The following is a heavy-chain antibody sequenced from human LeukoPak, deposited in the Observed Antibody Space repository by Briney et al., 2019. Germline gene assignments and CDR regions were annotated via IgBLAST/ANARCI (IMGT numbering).Heavy chain of an antibody. D-gene: IGHD3-10*01. CDR2: NSAYNGNT. CDR3: ARAKWFGELFPPEYFQH. CDR1: GYTFTSYG. Sequence: GASVKVSCKASGYTFTSYGISWVRQAPGQGLEWMGWNSAYNGNTNYAQKLQGRVTMTTDTSTSTAYMELRSLRSDDTAVYYCARAKWFGELFPPEYFQHWGQGTLVTVSS. V-gene: IGHV1-18*01. J-gene: IGHJ1*01.